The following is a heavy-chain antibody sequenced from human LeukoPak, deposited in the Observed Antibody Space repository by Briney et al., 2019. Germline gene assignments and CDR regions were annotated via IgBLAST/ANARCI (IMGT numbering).Heavy chain of an antibody. Sequence: ASVKVSCKVSGYTLTELSMHWVRQAPGKGLEWMGGFDPEDGETIYAQKFQGRVTMTEDTSTDTAYMELSSLRSEDTAAYYCATGGGYCSGGSCYSGWFDPWGQGTLVTVSS. CDR3: ATGGGYCSGGSCYSGWFDP. V-gene: IGHV1-24*01. CDR1: GYTLTELS. D-gene: IGHD2-15*01. CDR2: FDPEDGET. J-gene: IGHJ5*02.